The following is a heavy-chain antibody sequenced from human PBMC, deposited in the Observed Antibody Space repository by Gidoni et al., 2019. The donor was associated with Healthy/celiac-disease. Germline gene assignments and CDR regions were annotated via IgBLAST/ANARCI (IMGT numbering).Heavy chain of an antibody. CDR1: GFTFDDYA. CDR2: ISWNSGSI. V-gene: IGHV3-9*01. CDR3: AKDQKWELREGNAFDI. D-gene: IGHD1-26*01. Sequence: EVPLVVSGGGLVQPGRSLRLSCAASGFTFDDYAMHWVRQAPGKGLEWVSGISWNSGSIGYADSVKGRFTISRDNAKNSLYLQMNSLRAEDTAVYYCAKDQKWELREGNAFDIWGQGTMVTVSS. J-gene: IGHJ3*02.